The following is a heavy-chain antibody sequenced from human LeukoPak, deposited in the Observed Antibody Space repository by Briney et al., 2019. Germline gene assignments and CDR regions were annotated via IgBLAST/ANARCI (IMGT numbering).Heavy chain of an antibody. V-gene: IGHV5-10-1*01. CDR2: IDPSDSYT. CDR1: GYSFTSYW. J-gene: IGHJ4*02. Sequence: GESLKISCKGSGYSFTSYWISWVRQMPGKGLGWMGKIDPSDSYTNYSPSLQGHVTISADKSISTAYLQWSSLKASDTAMYYCATDYYGSGSVDYWGQGTLVTVSS. CDR3: ATDYYGSGSVDY. D-gene: IGHD3-10*01.